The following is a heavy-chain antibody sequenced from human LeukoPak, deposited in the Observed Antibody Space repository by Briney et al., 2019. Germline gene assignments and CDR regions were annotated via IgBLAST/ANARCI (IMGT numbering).Heavy chain of an antibody. CDR3: ARESHGYSSSQLWFDP. CDR2: IKQDGSEK. J-gene: IGHJ5*02. V-gene: IGHV3-7*01. D-gene: IGHD6-13*01. CDR1: GFTFSSYW. Sequence: GGSLRLSCAASGFTFSSYWMSWVRQAPGKGLEWVANIKQDGSEKYYVDSVKGRFTISRDNAKNSLYLQMNSLRAEDTAVYYCARESHGYSSSQLWFDPWGQGTLVTVSS.